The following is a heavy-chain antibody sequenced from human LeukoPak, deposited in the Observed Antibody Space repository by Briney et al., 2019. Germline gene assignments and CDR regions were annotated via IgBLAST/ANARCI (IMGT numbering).Heavy chain of an antibody. CDR3: ARGLVGATTWGRPAKLTHRYMDV. CDR1: GYTFTSYD. V-gene: IGHV1-8*01. D-gene: IGHD1-26*01. J-gene: IGHJ6*03. CDR2: MNPNSGNT. Sequence: ASVKVSCKASGYTFTSYDINWVRQATGQGLEWMGWMNPNSGNTGYAQKFQGRVTMPRNTSISTACMELSSLRSEDTAVYYCARGLVGATTWGRPAKLTHRYMDVWGKGTTVTVSS.